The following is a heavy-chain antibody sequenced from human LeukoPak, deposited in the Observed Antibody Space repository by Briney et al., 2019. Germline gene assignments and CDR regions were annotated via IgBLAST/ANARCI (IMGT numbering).Heavy chain of an antibody. Sequence: GGSLRLSCAASGFTFSSYWMHWVRQAPGKGLVWVSRINSDGSSTSYADSVKGRFTISRDDAKNTLYLQMNSLRAEDTAVYYCARGQFYYDSSGYHFDYWGQGTLVTVSS. D-gene: IGHD3-22*01. CDR2: INSDGSST. CDR1: GFTFSSYW. J-gene: IGHJ4*02. V-gene: IGHV3-74*01. CDR3: ARGQFYYDSSGYHFDY.